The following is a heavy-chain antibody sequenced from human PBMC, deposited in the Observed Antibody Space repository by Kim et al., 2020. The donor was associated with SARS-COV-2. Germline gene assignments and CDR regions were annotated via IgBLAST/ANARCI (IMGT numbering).Heavy chain of an antibody. CDR1: GFTFSSYS. Sequence: GGSLRLSCAASGFTFSSYSMNWVRQAPGKGLEWVSYISSSSSTIYYADSVKGRFTISRDNAKNSLYLQMNSLRDEDTAVYYCARDCGLYCGGDCCPDYYGMDVWGQGTTVTVSS. CDR3: ARDCGLYCGGDCCPDYYGMDV. V-gene: IGHV3-48*02. J-gene: IGHJ6*02. D-gene: IGHD2-21*02. CDR2: ISSSSSTI.